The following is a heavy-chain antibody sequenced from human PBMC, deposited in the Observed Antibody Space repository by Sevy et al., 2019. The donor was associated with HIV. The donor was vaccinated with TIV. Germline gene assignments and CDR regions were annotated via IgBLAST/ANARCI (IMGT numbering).Heavy chain of an antibody. J-gene: IGHJ5*02. D-gene: IGHD5-18*01. CDR1: GFTFSSYA. CDR2: ISYDGSNK. V-gene: IGHV3-30-3*01. CDR3: ARSLDTAMVTFFGWFDP. Sequence: GGSLRLSCAASGFTFSSYAMHWVRQAPGKGLEWVAVISYDGSNKYYADSVKGRFTISRDNSENTLYLQMNSLRAEDTAVYYCARSLDTAMVTFFGWFDPWGQGTLVTVSS.